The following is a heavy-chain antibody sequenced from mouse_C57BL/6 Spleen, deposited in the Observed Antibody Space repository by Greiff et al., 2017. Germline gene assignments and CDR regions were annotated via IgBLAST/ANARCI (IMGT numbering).Heavy chain of an antibody. V-gene: IGHV2-6-1*01. J-gene: IGHJ4*01. D-gene: IGHD2-4*01. CDR1: GFSLTSYG. CDR2: IWSDGST. CDR3: ARHYDYDGGNAMDY. Sequence: VKLMESGPGLVAPSQSLSITCTVSGFSLTSYGVHWVRQPPGKGLEWLVVIWSDGSTTYNSALKSRLSISKDNSKSQVFLKMNSLQTDDTAMYYCARHYDYDGGNAMDYWGQGTSVTVSS.